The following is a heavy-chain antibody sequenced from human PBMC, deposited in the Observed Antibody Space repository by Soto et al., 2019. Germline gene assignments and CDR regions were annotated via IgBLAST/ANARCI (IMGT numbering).Heavy chain of an antibody. CDR1: GGSFSGYY. J-gene: IGHJ5*02. D-gene: IGHD2-2*03. CDR2: INHSGST. Sequence: TSETLSLTCAVYGGSFSGYYWSWIRQPPGKGLEWIGEINHSGSTNYNPSLKSRVTISVDTSKNQFSLKLSSVTAADTAVYYCARDGGYCSSTSCRGVWFDPWGQGTLVTVSS. V-gene: IGHV4-34*01. CDR3: ARDGGYCSSTSCRGVWFDP.